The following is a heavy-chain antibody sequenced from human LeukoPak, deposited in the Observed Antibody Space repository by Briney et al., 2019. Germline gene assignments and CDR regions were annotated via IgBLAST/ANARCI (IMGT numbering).Heavy chain of an antibody. Sequence: PSQTLSLTCTVSGGSISSGDYYWSWIRQPPGKGLEWIGYIYYSGSTYYNPSLKSRVTISVDTSKNQFSLKLSSVTAADTAVYYCARDLRGGYDSRWFDPWGQGTLVTVSS. CDR1: GGSISSGDYY. V-gene: IGHV4-30-4*01. J-gene: IGHJ5*02. CDR2: IYYSGST. D-gene: IGHD5-12*01. CDR3: ARDLRGGYDSRWFDP.